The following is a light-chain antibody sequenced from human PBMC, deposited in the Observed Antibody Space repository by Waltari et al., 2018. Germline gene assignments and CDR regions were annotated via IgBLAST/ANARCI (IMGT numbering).Light chain of an antibody. J-gene: IGLJ2*01. V-gene: IGLV4-69*01. Sequence: QPELTQSPSASASLGASVKLTCILSSGHSSSAIAWHQQQPQKGPRYLMKLNSDGSHNKGDGIPDRFPGSSSGAERYLTISSLQSEDEADYYCQTWGTGTHVVFGGGTKLTVL. CDR2: LNSDGSH. CDR1: SGHSSSA. CDR3: QTWGTGTHVV.